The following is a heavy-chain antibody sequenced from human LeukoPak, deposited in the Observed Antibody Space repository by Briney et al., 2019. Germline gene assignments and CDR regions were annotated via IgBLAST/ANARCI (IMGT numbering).Heavy chain of an antibody. J-gene: IGHJ4*02. Sequence: GGSLRLSCAASGFTFSSYWMHWVRQAPGKGLVWVSRINGDGSSTSYADSVKGRFTISRDNANNTRYLQVNSLRAEDIAVYYCAAGYSSFDFWGPGTLVTVSS. D-gene: IGHD4-11*01. CDR2: INGDGSST. V-gene: IGHV3-74*01. CDR3: AAGYSSFDF. CDR1: GFTFSSYW.